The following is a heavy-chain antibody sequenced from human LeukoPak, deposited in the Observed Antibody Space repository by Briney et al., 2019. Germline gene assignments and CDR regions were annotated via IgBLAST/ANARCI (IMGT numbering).Heavy chain of an antibody. J-gene: IGHJ5*02. D-gene: IGHD2-2*02. V-gene: IGHV3-30*02. CDR3: VWGPAAIFRPSDP. CDR2: IRYDGSNK. Sequence: PGGSLRLSCAASGFTFSSYGMHWVRQAPGKGLEWVAFIRYDGSNKYYADSVKGRFTISRDNSKNTLYLQMNSLRAEDTAMYYCVWGPAAIFRPSDPWGQGTLVTVSS. CDR1: GFTFSSYG.